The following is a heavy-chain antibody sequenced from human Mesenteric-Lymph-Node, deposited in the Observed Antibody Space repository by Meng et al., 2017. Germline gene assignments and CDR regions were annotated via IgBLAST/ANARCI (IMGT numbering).Heavy chain of an antibody. CDR2: ISWNSGSI. Sequence: SLKISCAASGFTFDDYAMHWVRQAPGKGLEWVSGISWNSGSIGYADSVKGRFTISRDNAKNSLYLQMNSLRAEDTALYYCAKDTRIAAAGVGWSFDPWGQGTLVTVSS. CDR1: GFTFDDYA. CDR3: AKDTRIAAAGVGWSFDP. J-gene: IGHJ5*02. D-gene: IGHD6-13*01. V-gene: IGHV3-9*01.